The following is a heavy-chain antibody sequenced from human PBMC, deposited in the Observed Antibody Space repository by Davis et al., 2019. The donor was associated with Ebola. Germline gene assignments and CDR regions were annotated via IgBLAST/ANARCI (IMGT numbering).Heavy chain of an antibody. CDR2: INAGNGNT. Sequence: AASVKVSCKASGYTFTGYYIHWVRQAPGQRLEWMGWINAGNGNTKYSQKFQGRVTITRDTSASTAYMELSSLRSEDTAVYYCARVLATMVRGVIINSYYYYGMDVWGQGTTVTVSS. J-gene: IGHJ6*02. V-gene: IGHV1-3*01. D-gene: IGHD3-10*01. CDR1: GYTFTGYY. CDR3: ARVLATMVRGVIINSYYYYGMDV.